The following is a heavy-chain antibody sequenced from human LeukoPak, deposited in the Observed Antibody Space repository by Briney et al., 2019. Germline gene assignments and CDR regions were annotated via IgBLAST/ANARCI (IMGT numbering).Heavy chain of an antibody. CDR1: GYTFTSYG. Sequence: ASVKVSCKASGYTFTSYGISWVRQAPGQGLEWMGWISAYNGNTNYAQKLQGRVTMTTDTSTGTAYMELRSLRSDDTAVYYCARESELELRGAFDIWGQGTMVTVSS. D-gene: IGHD1-7*01. CDR2: ISAYNGNT. J-gene: IGHJ3*02. V-gene: IGHV1-18*01. CDR3: ARESELELRGAFDI.